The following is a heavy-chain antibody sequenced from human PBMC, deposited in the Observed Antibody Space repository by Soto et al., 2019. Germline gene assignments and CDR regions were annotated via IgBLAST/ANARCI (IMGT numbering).Heavy chain of an antibody. J-gene: IGHJ6*02. V-gene: IGHV1-2*02. CDR1: GYTITGYY. Sequence: ASVKVSCKASGYTITGYYMHWVRQAPGQGLEWMGWINPNSGGTNYAQKFQGRVTMTRDTSISTAYMELSRLRSDDTAVYYCARDVLLWFGDPILLGMDVWGQGTTVTVSS. CDR3: ARDVLLWFGDPILLGMDV. CDR2: INPNSGGT. D-gene: IGHD3-10*01.